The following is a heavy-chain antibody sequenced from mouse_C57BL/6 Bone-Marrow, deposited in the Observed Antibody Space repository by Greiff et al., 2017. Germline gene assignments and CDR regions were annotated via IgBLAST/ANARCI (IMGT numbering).Heavy chain of an antibody. V-gene: IGHV1-80*01. J-gene: IGHJ2*01. CDR3: AARGQLRLPFFDY. CDR2: IYPGDGDT. CDR1: GYAFSSYW. Sequence: QVQLKQSGAELVKPGASVKISCKASGYAFSSYWMNWVKQRPGKGLEWIGQIYPGDGDTNYNGKFKGKATLTADKSSSTAYMQLSSLTSEDSAVYFCAARGQLRLPFFDYWGQGTTLTVSS. D-gene: IGHD3-2*02.